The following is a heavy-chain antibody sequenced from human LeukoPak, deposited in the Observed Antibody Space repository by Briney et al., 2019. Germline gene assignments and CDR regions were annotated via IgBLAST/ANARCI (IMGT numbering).Heavy chain of an antibody. CDR1: GGTFSSYA. CDR2: IVPILGIA. J-gene: IGHJ4*02. D-gene: IGHD3-10*01. V-gene: IGHV1-69*04. Sequence: SVKVSCKASGGTFSSYAISWVRQAPGQGLEWMGRIVPILGIANYAQKFQGRVTITADKSTSTAYMELSSLRSEDTAVYYCARDTFLEHYYGSGSYYGGFDYWGQGILVTVSS. CDR3: ARDTFLEHYYGSGSYYGGFDY.